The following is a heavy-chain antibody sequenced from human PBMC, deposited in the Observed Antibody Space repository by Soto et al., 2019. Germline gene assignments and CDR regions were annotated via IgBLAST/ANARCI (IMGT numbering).Heavy chain of an antibody. CDR3: ARGRRAITMVRGVPRSAFDI. CDR2: IYHSGST. V-gene: IGHV4-39*07. D-gene: IGHD3-10*01. CDR1: GDSITSSSYY. Sequence: PSETLSLTCSVSGDSITSSSYYWGWIRQPPGKGLEWIGTIYHSGSTNYNPSLKSRVTISVDKSKNQFSLKLSSVTAADTAVYYCARGRRAITMVRGVPRSAFDIWGQGTMVTVSS. J-gene: IGHJ3*02.